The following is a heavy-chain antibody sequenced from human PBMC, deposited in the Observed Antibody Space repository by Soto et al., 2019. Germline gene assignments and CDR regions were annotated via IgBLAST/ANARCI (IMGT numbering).Heavy chain of an antibody. J-gene: IGHJ5*02. CDR1: GGSISSSSYY. V-gene: IGHV4-39*01. D-gene: IGHD3-3*01. CDR2: IYYSGST. Sequence: LSLTCTVAGGSISSSSYYWGWIRQPPGEGLERNGSIYYSGSTYYNPSLKSRVTISVDTSKNQFSLKLSSVTAADTAVYYCARHSAARITIFGVVKDNWFDPWGQRTLVTVCS. CDR3: ARHSAARITIFGVVKDNWFDP.